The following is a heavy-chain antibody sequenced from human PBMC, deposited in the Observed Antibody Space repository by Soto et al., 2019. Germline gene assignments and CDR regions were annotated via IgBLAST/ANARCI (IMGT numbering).Heavy chain of an antibody. J-gene: IGHJ4*02. CDR2: IYSGGTT. CDR1: GFTVSSNF. D-gene: IGHD6-19*01. V-gene: IGHV3-53*04. Sequence: EVQLVESGGGLVQPGGSLRLSCAASGFTVSSNFRSWVRQAPGKGLEWVSVIYSGGTTYYADSVKGRFTISRHNSKNTLYLQMNSLRAEDTAVYYCARGAGYSSGWYDYWGQGTLVTVSS. CDR3: ARGAGYSSGWYDY.